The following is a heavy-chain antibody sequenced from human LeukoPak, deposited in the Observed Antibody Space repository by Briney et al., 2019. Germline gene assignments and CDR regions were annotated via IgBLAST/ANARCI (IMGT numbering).Heavy chain of an antibody. D-gene: IGHD1/OR15-1a*01. CDR3: ARGNNGFTVLDS. Sequence: SETLSLTCSVSGTSISTGSYGWTWIRQPAGKGLEWLGRISNSGNTFYNPSLKSRVTISLDTSENQFSLKLSSVTAADTAVYYCARGNNGFTVLDSWGQGILVTVSS. V-gene: IGHV4-61*02. CDR1: GTSISTGSYG. CDR2: ISNSGNT. J-gene: IGHJ4*02.